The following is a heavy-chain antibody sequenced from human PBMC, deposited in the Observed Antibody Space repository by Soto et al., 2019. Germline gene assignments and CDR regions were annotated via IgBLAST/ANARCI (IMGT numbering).Heavy chain of an antibody. J-gene: IGHJ3*02. Sequence: PGGSLRLSCAASGFTLSSYWMSWVRQAPGKGLEWVANIKQDGSEKYYVDSVKGRFTISRDNAKNSLYLQMNSLRAEDTAVYYCARDYCSGGSCPDAFDIWGQGTMVTVSS. CDR3: ARDYCSGGSCPDAFDI. CDR1: GFTLSSYW. CDR2: IKQDGSEK. V-gene: IGHV3-7*01. D-gene: IGHD2-15*01.